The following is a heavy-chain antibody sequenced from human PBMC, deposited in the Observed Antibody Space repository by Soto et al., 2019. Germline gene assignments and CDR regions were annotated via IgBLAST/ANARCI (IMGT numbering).Heavy chain of an antibody. CDR1: GGTFSNYS. CDR2: IIPIFGTS. D-gene: IGHD3-16*01. CDR3: ARDYVSPRGMDV. J-gene: IGHJ6*02. Sequence: SVNVSCNASGGTFSNYSISWVRQAPGQGLEWMGGIIPIFGTSNYAQRFQGRVTITADESMTIAYMELSGLTSEDTAMYYCARDYVSPRGMDVWGQGTTVTVSS. V-gene: IGHV1-69*13.